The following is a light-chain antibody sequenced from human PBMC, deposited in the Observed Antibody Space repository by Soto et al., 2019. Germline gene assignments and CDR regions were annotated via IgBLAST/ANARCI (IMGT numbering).Light chain of an antibody. CDR3: QQYNNWPET. CDR2: DAF. Sequence: EIVMTQSPATLSVSPGERATLSCRASQSVSSNLAWYQQKVGQAPRVLIYDAFTRATGIPGRFSGSGSGTEFTLTISSLQSEDFAVYYCQQYNNWPETFGQGTKVEIK. J-gene: IGKJ1*01. V-gene: IGKV3-15*01. CDR1: QSVSSN.